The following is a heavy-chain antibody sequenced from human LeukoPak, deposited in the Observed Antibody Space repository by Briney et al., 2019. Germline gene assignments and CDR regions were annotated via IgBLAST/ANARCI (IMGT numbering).Heavy chain of an antibody. J-gene: IGHJ6*03. CDR2: INPSGGST. Sequence: ASVKVSCKASGYTFTSYCMHWARQAPGQGLEWMGIINPSGGSTSYAQKFQGRVTMTRDTSTSTVYMELNSLRSEDTAVYYCARDQGQEFGEPSGYMDVWGKGTTVTISS. D-gene: IGHD3-10*01. V-gene: IGHV1-46*01. CDR1: GYTFTSYC. CDR3: ARDQGQEFGEPSGYMDV.